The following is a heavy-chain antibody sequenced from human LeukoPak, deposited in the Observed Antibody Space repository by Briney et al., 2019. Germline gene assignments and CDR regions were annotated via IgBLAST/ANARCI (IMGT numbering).Heavy chain of an antibody. CDR3: ASLYSSSWYLPFDY. CDR1: GGSISSYY. J-gene: IGHJ4*02. Sequence: SDTLSLTCTVSGGSISSYYWSWIRQPPGKGLEWIGYIYYSGSTNYNPSLKSRVTISVDTSKNQFSLKLSSVTAADTAVYYCASLYSSSWYLPFDYWGQGTLVTVSS. CDR2: IYYSGST. V-gene: IGHV4-59*07. D-gene: IGHD6-13*01.